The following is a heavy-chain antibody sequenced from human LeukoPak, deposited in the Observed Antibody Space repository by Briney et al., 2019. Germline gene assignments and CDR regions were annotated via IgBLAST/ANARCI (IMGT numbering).Heavy chain of an antibody. V-gene: IGHV1-46*01. J-gene: IGHJ5*02. Sequence: ASVKVSCKASGYTFTSYYMHWVRQAPGQGLEWKGIINPSGGSTSYVQKFQGRVTMTSDTSTSTVYMELSSLRSEDTAVYYCARDPYYYDSSGSPGFDPWGQGTLVTVAS. CDR2: INPSGGST. CDR1: GYTFTSYY. CDR3: ARDPYYYDSSGSPGFDP. D-gene: IGHD3-22*01.